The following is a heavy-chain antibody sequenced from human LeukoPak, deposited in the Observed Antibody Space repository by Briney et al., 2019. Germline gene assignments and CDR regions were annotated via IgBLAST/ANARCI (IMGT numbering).Heavy chain of an antibody. Sequence: GASVKVSCKASGYAFTSYDINWVRQATGQGLEWMGWMNPNSGNTGYAQKFQGRVTITRNTSISTAYMELSSLRSEDTAVYYCARAPRLPSLRYYYYYMDVWGKGTTVTVSS. CDR1: GYAFTSYD. V-gene: IGHV1-8*03. CDR3: ARAPRLPSLRYYYYYMDV. J-gene: IGHJ6*03. CDR2: MNPNSGNT. D-gene: IGHD2-15*01.